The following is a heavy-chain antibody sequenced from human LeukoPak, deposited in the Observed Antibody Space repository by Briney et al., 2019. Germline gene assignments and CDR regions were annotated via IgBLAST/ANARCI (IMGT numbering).Heavy chain of an antibody. V-gene: IGHV3-33*01. J-gene: IGHJ6*02. D-gene: IGHD2-21*02. CDR2: IWYDGSNK. CDR1: GFTFSSYG. CDR3: ARGDYCGGDCYGYYYYYGTDV. Sequence: GGSLRLSCAASGFTFSSYGMHWVRQAPGKGLEWVAVIWYDGSNKYYADSVKGRFTISRDNSKNTLYLQMNSLRAEDTAVYYCARGDYCGGDCYGYYYYYGTDVWGQGTTVTVSS.